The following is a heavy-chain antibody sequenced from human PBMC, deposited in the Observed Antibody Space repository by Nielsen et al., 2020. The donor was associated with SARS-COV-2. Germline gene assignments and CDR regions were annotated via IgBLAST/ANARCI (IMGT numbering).Heavy chain of an antibody. CDR2: ISSSSSYI. V-gene: IGHV3-21*01. CDR1: GFTFSSYS. Sequence: GESLKISCAASGFTFSSYSMNWVRQAPGKGLEWVSSISSSSSYIYYADSVKGRFTISRDNAKNSLYLQMNSLRAEDTAVYYCARDLWSDTGYWGQGTLVTVSS. D-gene: IGHD2-21*01. CDR3: ARDLWSDTGY. J-gene: IGHJ4*02.